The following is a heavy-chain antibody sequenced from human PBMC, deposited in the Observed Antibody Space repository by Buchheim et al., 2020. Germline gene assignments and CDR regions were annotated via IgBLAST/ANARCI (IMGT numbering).Heavy chain of an antibody. CDR1: GGSFSGYY. CDR3: ARGKAAAGYYYYYYMDV. Sequence: QVQLQQWGAGLLKPSETLSLTCAVYGGSFSGYYWSWIRQPPGKGLEWIGEINHSGSTNYNPSLKSRVTISVDTSKNQFSLKLSSVTAADTAVYYCARGKAAAGYYYYYYMDVWGKGTT. V-gene: IGHV4-34*01. J-gene: IGHJ6*03. D-gene: IGHD6-13*01. CDR2: INHSGST.